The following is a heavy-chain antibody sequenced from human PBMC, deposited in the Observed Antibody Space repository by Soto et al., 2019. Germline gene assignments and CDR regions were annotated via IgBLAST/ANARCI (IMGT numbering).Heavy chain of an antibody. CDR2: IYYSGRT. J-gene: IGHJ4*02. V-gene: IGHV4-59*08. Sequence: SETLSLTCTVSGGSISSYYWSWIRQSPGKGLEWIGYIYYSGRTKYNPSNKSRDTITVDTSKNQINQKMSSMNTADTAVYYCARGRGDTAMAWYYWGQGTLVTVS. CDR3: ARGRGDTAMAWYY. D-gene: IGHD5-18*01. CDR1: GGSISSYY.